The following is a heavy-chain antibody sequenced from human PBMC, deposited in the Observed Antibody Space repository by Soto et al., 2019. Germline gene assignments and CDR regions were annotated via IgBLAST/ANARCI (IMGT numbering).Heavy chain of an antibody. J-gene: IGHJ4*02. CDR1: GGFISDYS. V-gene: IGHV4-59*01. CDR2: ISSSGST. Sequence: SETLSLTCSVSGGFISDYSWSWIRQPPEKGLEWIGDISSSGSTKYNPSLKSPLTISRDRSKNQFSLQLTSVTVADKAVYYCATSYGNAWYTYWGQGTQVTVSS. CDR3: ATSYGNAWYTY. D-gene: IGHD6-13*01.